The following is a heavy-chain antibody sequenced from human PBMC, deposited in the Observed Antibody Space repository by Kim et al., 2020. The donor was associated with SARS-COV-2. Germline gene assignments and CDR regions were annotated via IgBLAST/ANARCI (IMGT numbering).Heavy chain of an antibody. CDR3: TYSSSWYNPDY. J-gene: IGHJ4*02. Sequence: TNYADSVKGRFTISRDNAKNSLYLQMNSLRAEDTAVYYCTYSSSWYNPDYWGQGTLVTVSS. V-gene: IGHV3-11*06. D-gene: IGHD6-13*01. CDR2: T.